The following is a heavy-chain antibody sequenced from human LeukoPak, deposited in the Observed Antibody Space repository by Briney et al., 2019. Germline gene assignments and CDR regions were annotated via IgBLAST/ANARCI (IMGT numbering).Heavy chain of an antibody. J-gene: IGHJ3*02. CDR1: GGSISSYY. D-gene: IGHD2-21*02. Sequence: SETLSLTCTVSGGSISSYYWSWIRQPPGKGLEWIGYIYDSGSTNYNPSLKSRVTISVDTSKNQFSLKVSSVTAADTAVYYCASLTAADAFDIWGQGTMVTVSS. CDR3: ASLTAADAFDI. CDR2: IYDSGST. V-gene: IGHV4-59*01.